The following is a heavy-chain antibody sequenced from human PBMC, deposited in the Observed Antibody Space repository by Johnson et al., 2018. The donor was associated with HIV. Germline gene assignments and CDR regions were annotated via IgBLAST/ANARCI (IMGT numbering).Heavy chain of an antibody. V-gene: IGHV3-30*03. CDR1: GFTFSSYG. Sequence: QVQLVESGGGVVQPGRSLRLSCAASGFTFSSYGMHWVRRAPGKGLEWVAIVSYDGSKKYYHDTVKGRFTISRDNSKNTLYLQMNSLRDEDTAVYYCATSLLLDAFNIWGQGTVVTVSS. CDR3: ATSLLLDAFNI. J-gene: IGHJ3*02. CDR2: VSYDGSKK.